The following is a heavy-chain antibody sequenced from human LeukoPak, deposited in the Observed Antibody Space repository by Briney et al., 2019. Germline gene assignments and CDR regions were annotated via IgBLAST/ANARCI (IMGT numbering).Heavy chain of an antibody. CDR1: GGSFSGYY. J-gene: IGHJ6*03. Sequence: SETLSLTCAVYGGSFSGYYWSWIRQPPGKGLEWIGEINHSGSTNYNPSLKSRVTISVDTSKNQFSPKLSSVTAADTAVYYCARVRIQLWSRGYYYYMDVWGKGTTVTVSS. CDR3: ARVRIQLWSRGYYYYMDV. D-gene: IGHD5-18*01. CDR2: INHSGST. V-gene: IGHV4-34*01.